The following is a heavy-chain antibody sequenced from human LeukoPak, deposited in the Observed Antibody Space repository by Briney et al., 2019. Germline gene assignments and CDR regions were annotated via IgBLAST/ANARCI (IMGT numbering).Heavy chain of an antibody. J-gene: IGHJ6*03. V-gene: IGHV3-21*01. CDR1: GFTFSSYS. CDR3: ARVGCSSTSCYDYYYYYYMDV. Sequence: GGSLRLSCAASGFTFSSYSMNWVRQAPGKGLEWVSSISSSSSYIYYADSVKGRFTISRGNAKNSLYQQLNSLRAEDTAVYYCARVGCSSTSCYDYYYYYYMDVWGKGTTVTISS. D-gene: IGHD2-2*01. CDR2: ISSSSSYI.